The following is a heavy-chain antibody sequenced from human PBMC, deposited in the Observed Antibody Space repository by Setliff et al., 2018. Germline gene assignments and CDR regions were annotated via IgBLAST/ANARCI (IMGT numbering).Heavy chain of an antibody. CDR3: TLDLLWFGELFHDS. J-gene: IGHJ5*01. CDR2: IRSKTNNYAT. CDR1: GFTFSDSA. V-gene: IGHV3-73*01. D-gene: IGHD3-10*01. Sequence: GSLRLSCAASGFTFSDSAIHWVRQASGKGLEWVGRIRSKTNNYATAYAASVKGRFSISREDSENTAYLLMHSLTTEDTAVYYCTLDLLWFGELFHDSWGQGTLVTVSS.